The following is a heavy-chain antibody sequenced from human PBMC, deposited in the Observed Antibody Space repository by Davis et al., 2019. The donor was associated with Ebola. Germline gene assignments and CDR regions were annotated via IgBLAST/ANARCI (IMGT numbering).Heavy chain of an antibody. CDR1: GFTFGDYA. D-gene: IGHD1-26*01. J-gene: IGHJ6*02. CDR2: IRSKAYGGTT. Sequence: GGSLRLSCTASGFTFGDYAMSWVRQAPGKVLEWVGFIRSKAYGGTTEYAASVKGRFTISRDDSKSIAYLQMNSLKTEDTAVYYCTRVDSGSYYYYYYYGMDVWGQGTTVTVSS. CDR3: TRVDSGSYYYYYYYGMDV. V-gene: IGHV3-49*04.